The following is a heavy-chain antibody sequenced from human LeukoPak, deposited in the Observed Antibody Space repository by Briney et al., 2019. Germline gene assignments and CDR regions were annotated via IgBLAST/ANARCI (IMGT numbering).Heavy chain of an antibody. CDR3: AKVQDGSFWYEYFQH. D-gene: IGHD6-19*01. J-gene: IGHJ1*01. CDR2: ITSGGVNT. V-gene: IGHV3-21*01. CDR1: RFTFSSYT. Sequence: GGSLRLSCAASRFTFSSYTMNWVRQAPGQGLEWVSSITSGGVNTYYATSVKGRFTISRDNAKNSLFLQMNSLRAEDTAIYYCAKVQDGSFWYEYFQHWGQGTLVTVSS.